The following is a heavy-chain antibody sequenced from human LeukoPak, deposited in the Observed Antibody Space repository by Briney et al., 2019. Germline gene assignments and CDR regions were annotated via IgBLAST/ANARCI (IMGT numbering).Heavy chain of an antibody. CDR3: AKESLPKTLYSSGWYFDH. Sequence: GGSLRLSCAASGFTFSSYGMHWVRQAPGKGLEWVAVIWYDGSNKYYADSVKGRFTISRDNSKNTLYLQMNSLRAEDTAVYYCAKESLPKTLYSSGWYFDHWGQGTLVTVSS. CDR2: IWYDGSNK. CDR1: GFTFSSYG. V-gene: IGHV3-33*06. J-gene: IGHJ4*02. D-gene: IGHD6-19*01.